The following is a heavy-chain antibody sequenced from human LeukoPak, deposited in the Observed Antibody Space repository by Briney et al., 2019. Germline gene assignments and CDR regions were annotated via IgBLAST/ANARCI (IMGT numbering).Heavy chain of an antibody. CDR2: MGVSDDNV. Sequence: GGSLRLSCAASGFTFSSYAMSWVRQAPGKGLEWVSSMGVSDDNVHYADSVKGRFAISRDNSKNTLYLQMNSLRAEDAAVYYCAKDPNGDYVGAFDTWGQGTMVIVSS. D-gene: IGHD4-17*01. J-gene: IGHJ3*02. CDR1: GFTFSSYA. V-gene: IGHV3-23*01. CDR3: AKDPNGDYVGAFDT.